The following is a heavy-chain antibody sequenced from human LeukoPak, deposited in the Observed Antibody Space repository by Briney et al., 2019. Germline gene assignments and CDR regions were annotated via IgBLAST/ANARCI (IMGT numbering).Heavy chain of an antibody. J-gene: IGHJ4*02. CDR2: INHSGST. Sequence: SETLSLTCAVYGGSFSGYYWSWIRQPPGKGLEWIGEINHSGSTNYNPSLKSRVTISVDTSKNQYSLKLSSVTAADTAVYYCAGSVAGNPNAYWGQGTLVTVSS. V-gene: IGHV4-34*01. CDR1: GGSFSGYY. CDR3: AGSVAGNPNAY. D-gene: IGHD6-19*01.